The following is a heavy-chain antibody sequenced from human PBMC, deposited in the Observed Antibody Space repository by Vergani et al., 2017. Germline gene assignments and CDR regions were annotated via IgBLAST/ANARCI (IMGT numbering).Heavy chain of an antibody. J-gene: IGHJ6*02. CDR3: ARTITMVRGGIPYYYGMDV. D-gene: IGHD3-10*01. Sequence: QVQLQESGPGLVKPSETLSLTCTVSGGSISSYYWSWIRQPPGKGLEWIGYIYYSGSTNYNPSLKSRVTISVDTSKNQFSLKLSSVTAADTAVYYCARTITMVRGGIPYYYGMDVWGQGTTVTVSS. V-gene: IGHV4-59*01. CDR2: IYYSGST. CDR1: GGSISSYY.